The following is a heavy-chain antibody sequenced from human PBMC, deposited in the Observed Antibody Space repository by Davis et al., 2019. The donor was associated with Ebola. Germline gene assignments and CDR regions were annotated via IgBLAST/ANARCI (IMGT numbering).Heavy chain of an antibody. J-gene: IGHJ4*02. Sequence: GESLKISCAASGFTFSSYSMNWVRQAPGKGLEWVSSISSSSSYIYYADSVKGRFTISRDNAKNSLYLQLNSLTAEDTAVYYCARGQLMDYGDYLDYWGQGTLVTVSS. D-gene: IGHD4-17*01. CDR1: GFTFSSYS. V-gene: IGHV3-21*01. CDR3: ARGQLMDYGDYLDY. CDR2: ISSSSSYI.